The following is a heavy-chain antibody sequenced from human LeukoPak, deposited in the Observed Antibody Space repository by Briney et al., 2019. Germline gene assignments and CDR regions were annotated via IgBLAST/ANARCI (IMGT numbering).Heavy chain of an antibody. CDR3: VRYSSSFNWFDP. J-gene: IGHJ5*02. Sequence: SGPTLVNPTQTLTLTCTFSGFSLRTSGVGVGWIRQPPGKALEWLALIYWDDDKRYSPSLKSRLTITKDTSKNQVVLTMTNMDPVDTATYYCVRYSSSFNWFDPWGQGTLVTVSS. CDR2: IYWDDDK. V-gene: IGHV2-5*02. CDR1: GFSLRTSGVG. D-gene: IGHD6-6*01.